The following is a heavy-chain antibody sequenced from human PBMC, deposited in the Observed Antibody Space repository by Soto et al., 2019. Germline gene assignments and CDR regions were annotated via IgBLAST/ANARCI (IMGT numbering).Heavy chain of an antibody. CDR1: GFTVSSNY. J-gene: IGHJ5*02. Sequence: EVQLVESGGGLVQPGGSLRLSCAASGFTVSSNYMSWVRQAPGTGLAWVSVIYSGGTTYYADSVKGRFTISRDNSKNTLYLQMNSLRAEDTAVYYCARNGDSSDYRGWFDPWGQGTLVTVSS. V-gene: IGHV3-66*01. CDR2: IYSGGTT. CDR3: ARNGDSSDYRGWFDP. D-gene: IGHD3-22*01.